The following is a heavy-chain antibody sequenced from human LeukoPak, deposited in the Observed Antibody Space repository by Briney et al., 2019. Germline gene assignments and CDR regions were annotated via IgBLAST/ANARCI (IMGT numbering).Heavy chain of an antibody. CDR2: IYYSGST. CDR1: GGSISSYY. J-gene: IGHJ4*02. Sequence: SETLSLTCTVSGGSISSYYWSWIRQPPGKGLEWIGYIYYSGSTNYNPSLKSRVTISVDTSKNQFSLKLRSVTAADTAVHYCAGTYYYDSSGYSYWGQGTLVTVSS. CDR3: AGTYYYDSSGYSY. D-gene: IGHD3-22*01. V-gene: IGHV4-59*01.